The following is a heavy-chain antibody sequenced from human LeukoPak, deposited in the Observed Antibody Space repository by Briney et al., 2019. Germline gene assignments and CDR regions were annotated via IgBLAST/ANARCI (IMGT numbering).Heavy chain of an antibody. D-gene: IGHD2-2*01. Sequence: ASVKVSCKASGYTFTGYYMHWVRQAPGQGLEWMGWINPNSGGTNYAQKFQGRVTMTRDTSISTAYMELSRLRSDDTAVYHCARDYGYCSSTSCFYYYYYMDVWGKGTTVTASS. V-gene: IGHV1-2*02. CDR1: GYTFTGYY. CDR3: ARDYGYCSSTSCFYYYYYMDV. CDR2: INPNSGGT. J-gene: IGHJ6*03.